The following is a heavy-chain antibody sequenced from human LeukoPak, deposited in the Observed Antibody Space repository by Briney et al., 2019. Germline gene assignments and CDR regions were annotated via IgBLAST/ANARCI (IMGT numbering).Heavy chain of an antibody. CDR1: GFTFDDYA. V-gene: IGHV3-9*01. CDR2: IRWDSGTI. J-gene: IGHJ4*02. Sequence: GGSLRLSCAASGFTFDDYAMHWVRQAPGKGLEWVSGIRWDSGTIGYADSVKGRFTISRDNSKNTLYLQMNSLRAEDTAVYYCARDRGNYYDSSDYYSPLDYWGQGTLVTVSS. D-gene: IGHD3-22*01. CDR3: ARDRGNYYDSSDYYSPLDY.